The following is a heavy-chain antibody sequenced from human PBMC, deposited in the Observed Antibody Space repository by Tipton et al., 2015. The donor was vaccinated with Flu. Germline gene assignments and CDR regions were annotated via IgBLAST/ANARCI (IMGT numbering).Heavy chain of an antibody. CDR1: GDSIGSRYY. D-gene: IGHD6-13*01. CDR3: ARDFKQQLAFDY. Sequence: TLSLTCSVSGDSIGSRYYWGWIRQPPGKGLEWIGNIHRSGNTYHNPSLKSRVTISVGTSKNQFSLKLSSVTAADTAAYYCARDFKQQLAFDYWGQGTLVTVSS. V-gene: IGHV4-38-2*02. CDR2: IHRSGNT. J-gene: IGHJ4*02.